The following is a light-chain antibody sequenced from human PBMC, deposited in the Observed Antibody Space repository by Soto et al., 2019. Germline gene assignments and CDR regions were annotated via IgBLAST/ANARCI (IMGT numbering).Light chain of an antibody. Sequence: QSALTQPASVSGSPGQSITISCTGTSSDVGAYNYVYWYQHHPGKAPKLMIFDVSIRPSGVSNRFSGSKSGNTASLTISGLQAEDEADYYCSSYTTTTPPVFGGGTQVTVL. V-gene: IGLV2-14*03. CDR3: SSYTTTTPPV. CDR1: SSDVGAYNY. J-gene: IGLJ2*01. CDR2: DVS.